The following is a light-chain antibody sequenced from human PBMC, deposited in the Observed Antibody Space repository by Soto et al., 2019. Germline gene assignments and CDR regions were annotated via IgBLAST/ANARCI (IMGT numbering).Light chain of an antibody. J-gene: IGLJ1*01. V-gene: IGLV2-14*03. CDR2: EVR. CDR1: SSDVGAYDY. Sequence: QSVLTQPASVSGSPGQSITISCTGTSSDVGAYDYVSWYQQHPDKAPKLMIYEVRNRPSGVSDRFSGSKSVNTATLTISGLQAEYEGDYSCSTYTSSSTRVFGTGTKVTVL. CDR3: STYTSSSTRV.